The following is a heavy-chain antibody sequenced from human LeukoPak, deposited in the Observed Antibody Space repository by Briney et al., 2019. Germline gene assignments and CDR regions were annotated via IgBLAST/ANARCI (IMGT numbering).Heavy chain of an antibody. CDR2: ISYSGTT. J-gene: IGHJ4*02. D-gene: IGHD3-10*01. CDR1: GPSISSTSYY. V-gene: IGHV4-39*07. Sequence: SDTLSLTCSLSGPSISSTSYYWGWIRRPPGKGPEWLGSISYSGTTFYRPSLESRVTISADTSKNQFSLKLSSVTATDTAVYYCARIGVRSVIIFGVFDYWGQGIRVTVSS. CDR3: ARIGVRSVIIFGVFDY.